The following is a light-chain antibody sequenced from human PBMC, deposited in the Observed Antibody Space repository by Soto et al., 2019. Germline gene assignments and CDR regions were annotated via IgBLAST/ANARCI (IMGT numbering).Light chain of an antibody. V-gene: IGKV3-20*01. CDR1: QSVSSSY. CDR3: QQYGDSPPWT. J-gene: IGKJ1*01. Sequence: EIVLTQSPGTLSLSPGERATLCCRASQSVSSSYLAWYQQKPGQAPRLLIYGASSRATGIPDRFSGSGSGTDFTLTISRLEPEDFAVYYCQQYGDSPPWTFGQGTKVEL. CDR2: GAS.